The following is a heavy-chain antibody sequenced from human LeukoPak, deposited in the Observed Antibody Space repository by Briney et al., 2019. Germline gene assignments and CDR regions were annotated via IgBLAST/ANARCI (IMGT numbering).Heavy chain of an antibody. Sequence: GGSLRLFCVASGFTFSSYAMSWVRQAPGKGLQWVSAISGSGGSTYYADSVKCRLTISRDNSKNTLYLQMNSLRAEDTAVYYCAKDQEITIFGVVSDAFDVWGQGTMVTVSS. CDR2: ISGSGGST. CDR3: AKDQEITIFGVVSDAFDV. J-gene: IGHJ3*01. V-gene: IGHV3-23*01. CDR1: GFTFSSYA. D-gene: IGHD3-3*01.